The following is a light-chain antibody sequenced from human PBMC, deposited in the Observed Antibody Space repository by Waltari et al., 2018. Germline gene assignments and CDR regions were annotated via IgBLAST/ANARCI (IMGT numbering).Light chain of an antibody. CDR1: DIVRKT. V-gene: IGLV3-21*03. J-gene: IGLJ2*01. Sequence: YVLTQPPSESVDPGRKASMNCGGNDIVRKTVHWYQQRPGQAPVLVVYDDSGRPSGIPERFSGSNSANTATLTIRRVEAGDEADYYCQVWDRNSAVVFGGGTKLTVL. CDR2: DDS. CDR3: QVWDRNSAVV.